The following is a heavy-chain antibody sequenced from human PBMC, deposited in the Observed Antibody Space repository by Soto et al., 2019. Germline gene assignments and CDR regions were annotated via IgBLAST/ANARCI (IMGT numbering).Heavy chain of an antibody. CDR3: AREGYSWYFFDY. V-gene: IGHV3-33*08. CDR1: GFSFNTYG. D-gene: IGHD5-12*01. J-gene: IGHJ4*02. CDR2: IWHDGTNK. Sequence: QVVLVESGGGVVQPGTSLRLSCVASGFSFNTYGMHWVRQPPGKGLEWVAGIWHDGTNKYYADSVQGRVTISRDNSGNTLYLHMSSLRAEDTAKYFCAREGYSWYFFDYWGQGTLVSVSS.